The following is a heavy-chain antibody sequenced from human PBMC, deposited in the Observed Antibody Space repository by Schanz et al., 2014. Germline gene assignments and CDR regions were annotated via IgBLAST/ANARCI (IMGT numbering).Heavy chain of an antibody. CDR2: IYYRGNT. D-gene: IGHD3-3*01. CDR1: GGSISSYY. CDR3: AREMGRRFFDYNYGMDV. V-gene: IGHV4-59*12. J-gene: IGHJ6*02. Sequence: QVQLQESGPGLVKPSETLSLTCTVSGGSISSYYWSWIRQPPGKGLEWIGFIYYRGNTNYNPSLTSRVPMSVDTSKNQFSLKLSSVTAADTAVYYCAREMGRRFFDYNYGMDVWGQGTSVTVS.